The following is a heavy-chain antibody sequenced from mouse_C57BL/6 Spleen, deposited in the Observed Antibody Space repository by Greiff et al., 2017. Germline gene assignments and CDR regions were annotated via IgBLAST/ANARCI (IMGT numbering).Heavy chain of an antibody. CDR3: AREDYGSSRYYFNG. D-gene: IGHD1-1*01. J-gene: IGHJ2*01. CDR1: GFTFTDYY. CDR2: VYPYNGGT. Sequence: EVKLQQSGPVLVKPGPSVKISCKASGFTFTDYYMHWVKQSPGKGLEWIGLVYPYNGGTSYNQKFKGKATLTVDTSSSTAYMELNSLTSEDSAVYYCAREDYGSSRYYFNGWGQGTTLSVSS. V-gene: IGHV1-36*01.